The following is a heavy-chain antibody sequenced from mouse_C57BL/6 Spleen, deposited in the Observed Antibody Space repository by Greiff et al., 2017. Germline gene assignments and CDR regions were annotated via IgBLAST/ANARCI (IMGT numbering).Heavy chain of an antibody. Sequence: QVQLQQPGAELVKPGASVKLSCKASGYTFTSDWMHWVKQRPGQGLEWIGMIHPNSGSTNYNEKFKSKATLTVDKSYSTAYMQLSGLTSVESAVYSGATPFYFCVSSYWYFDDWGTGTTVTVSS. D-gene: IGHD1-1*01. CDR3: ATPFYFCVSSYWYFDD. J-gene: IGHJ1*03. CDR2: IHPNSGST. V-gene: IGHV1-64*01. CDR1: GYTFTSDW.